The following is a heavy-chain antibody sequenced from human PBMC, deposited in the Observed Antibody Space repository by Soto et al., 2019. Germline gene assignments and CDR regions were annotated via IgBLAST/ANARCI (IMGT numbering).Heavy chain of an antibody. CDR1: SASISSGTFY. J-gene: IGHJ4*02. V-gene: IGHV4-31*03. CDR3: ATSPDFYFDY. CDR2: IYYSGST. D-gene: IGHD2-21*02. Sequence: QVQLQESGPGLVKPSQTLSLTCTVSSASISSGTFYCSWIRQHPGKGLEWIGYIYYSGSTYYNPSLRSRVSISVDTSTNQFSLKLSSVTAADTAIYYCATSPDFYFDYWGQGTLVTVAS.